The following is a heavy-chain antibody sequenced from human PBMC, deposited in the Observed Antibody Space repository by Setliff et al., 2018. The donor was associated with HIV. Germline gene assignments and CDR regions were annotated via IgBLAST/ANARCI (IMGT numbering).Heavy chain of an antibody. CDR1: GYTFTSYD. V-gene: IGHV1-8*02. CDR2: MNPNSGNT. J-gene: IGHJ4*02. Sequence: ASVKVSCKASGYTFTSYDINWVRQATGQGLEWMGWMNPNSGNTGYAQKFQGRVTMTRNTSISTAYMELSSLRSEDTAVYYCVLKGHSSSWYYFDYWGQGTLVTVSS. CDR3: VLKGHSSSWYYFDY. D-gene: IGHD6-13*01.